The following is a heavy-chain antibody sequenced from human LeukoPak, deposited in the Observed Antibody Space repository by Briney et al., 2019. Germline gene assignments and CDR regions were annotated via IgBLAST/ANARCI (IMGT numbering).Heavy chain of an antibody. D-gene: IGHD3-9*01. J-gene: IGHJ3*02. CDR2: IWYDGSNK. CDR3: ARVSLGAFDI. V-gene: IGHV3-33*01. CDR1: GFTFSSYG. Sequence: GGSLRLSCAASGFTFSSYGMHWVRQAPSKGLEWVAVIWYDGSNKYYADSVKGRFTISRDNSKNTLYLQMNSLRAEDTAVYYCARVSLGAFDIWGQGTMVTVSS.